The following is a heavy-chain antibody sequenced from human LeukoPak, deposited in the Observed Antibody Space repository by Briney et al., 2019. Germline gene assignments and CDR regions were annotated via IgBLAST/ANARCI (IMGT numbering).Heavy chain of an antibody. J-gene: IGHJ4*02. D-gene: IGHD5-12*01. Sequence: ASVNVSCKASGYTFTTYDINWVRQAPGQGLEWMAWMNPKSGNTGFAQKFQGRLTMTRNTSIGTAYMELRSLKFDDTAIYYCARGQGWLSAFDFWGQGTLVAVSS. CDR1: GYTFTTYD. CDR3: ARGQGWLSAFDF. CDR2: MNPKSGNT. V-gene: IGHV1-8*01.